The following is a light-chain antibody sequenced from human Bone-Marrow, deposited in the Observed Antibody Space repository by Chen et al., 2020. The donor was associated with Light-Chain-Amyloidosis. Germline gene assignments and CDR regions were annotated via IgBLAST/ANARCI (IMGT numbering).Light chain of an antibody. CDR1: SSDVGGYNY. V-gene: IGLV2-14*01. Sequence: QSALTQPASVSGSPGQSITISCTGTSSDVGGYNYVSWYQQHPGKAPKLMIYDVSNRPSGVSNRCSGDKSGNTASLTISGRQAEDEADYYCSSYTSSSTLYVFGTGTKVTVL. J-gene: IGLJ1*01. CDR3: SSYTSSSTLYV. CDR2: DVS.